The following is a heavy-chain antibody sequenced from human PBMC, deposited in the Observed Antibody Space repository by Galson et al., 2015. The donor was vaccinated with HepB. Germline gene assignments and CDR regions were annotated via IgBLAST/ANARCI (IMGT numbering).Heavy chain of an antibody. Sequence: SVKVSCKASGYTFTSHPMHWARQAPGQRLEWMGWINAGNGNTKYSEKFQGRVTISRDTSASTAYMELSNLRPEDTAVYYCARGGEYFNYWGQGTLVTVSS. J-gene: IGHJ4*02. CDR2: INAGNGNT. CDR3: ARGGEYFNY. CDR1: GYTFTSHP. D-gene: IGHD4-17*01. V-gene: IGHV1-3*01.